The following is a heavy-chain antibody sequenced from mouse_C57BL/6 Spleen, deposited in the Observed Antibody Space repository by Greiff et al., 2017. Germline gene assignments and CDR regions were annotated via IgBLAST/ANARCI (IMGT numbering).Heavy chain of an antibody. J-gene: IGHJ3*01. CDR1: GFTFSNYW. CDR3: TGAAWFAY. CDR2: IRLKSDNYAT. Sequence: EVQVVESGGGLVQPGGSMKLSCVASGFTFSNYWMNWVRQSPEKGLEWVAQIRLKSDNYATHYAESVIGRFTISRDESKSSVYLQMNNVRAEDTGIYYCTGAAWFAYWGQGTLVTVSA. V-gene: IGHV6-3*01.